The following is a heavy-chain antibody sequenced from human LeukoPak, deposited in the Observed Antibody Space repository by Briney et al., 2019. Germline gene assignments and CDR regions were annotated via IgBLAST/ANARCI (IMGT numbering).Heavy chain of an antibody. J-gene: IGHJ4*02. D-gene: IGHD3-3*01. V-gene: IGHV4-59*01. CDR3: ARSLGYDFWSGWFY. CDR1: AGFISSYY. CDR2: IYYSGST. Sequence: SETLSLTCTVSAGFISSYYWSWIRQPPGKGLEWIGYIYYSGSTNYNPSLKSRVTISAGTSKSQFSLKLSSVTTADTAVYYSARSLGYDFWSGWFYGGQGTLVTVSS.